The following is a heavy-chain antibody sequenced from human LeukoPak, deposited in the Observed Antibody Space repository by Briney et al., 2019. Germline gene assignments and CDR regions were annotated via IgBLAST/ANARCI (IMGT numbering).Heavy chain of an antibody. CDR3: AKRGVVIRGLLVIGYHQEAYHYDF. CDR1: GISLSNCA. D-gene: IGHD3-10*01. Sequence: GGSLRLSCVVSGISLSNCAMTWVRQAPGKGLEWVSYISERGGSTTYADSVKGRFTISRDTSLNTLYLQMNNLRAEDTAVYFCAKRGVVIRGLLVIGYHQEAYHYDFWGQGVLVTVSS. V-gene: IGHV3-23*01. CDR2: ISERGGST. J-gene: IGHJ4*02.